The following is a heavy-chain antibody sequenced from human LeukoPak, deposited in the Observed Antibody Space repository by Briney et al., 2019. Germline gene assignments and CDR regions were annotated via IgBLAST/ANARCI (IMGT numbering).Heavy chain of an antibody. CDR2: ISWNSGSI. J-gene: IGHJ5*02. CDR1: GFTFDDYA. V-gene: IGHV3-9*01. D-gene: IGHD6-13*01. CDR3: ARDSSSFGDWFDP. Sequence: SLRLSCAASGFTFDDYAMHWVLHAPRKGLEWFSGISWNSGSIAYADSVKGRFTISRDNAKNSLYLQMNSLRAEDTAVYYCARDSSSFGDWFDPWGQGTLVTVSS.